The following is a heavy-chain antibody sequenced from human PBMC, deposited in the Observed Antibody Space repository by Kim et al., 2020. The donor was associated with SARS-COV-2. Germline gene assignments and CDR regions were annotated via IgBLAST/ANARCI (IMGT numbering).Heavy chain of an antibody. CDR1: GYTFTGYY. CDR3: ATRGATLPFYGMDV. D-gene: IGHD1-26*01. V-gene: IGHV1-2*02. Sequence: ASVKVSCKASGYTFTGYYMHWVRQAPGQGLEWMGWINPNSGGTNYAQKFQGRVTMTRDTSISTAYMELSRLRSDDTAVYYCATRGATLPFYGMDVWGQGTTVTVSS. J-gene: IGHJ6*02. CDR2: INPNSGGT.